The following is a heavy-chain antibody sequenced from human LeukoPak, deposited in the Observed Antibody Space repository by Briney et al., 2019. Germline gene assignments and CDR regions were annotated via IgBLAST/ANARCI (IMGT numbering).Heavy chain of an antibody. CDR1: GFTFSSFG. CDR3: AKGTAGIGVAGTFGYLDY. V-gene: IGHV3-30*02. J-gene: IGHJ4*02. D-gene: IGHD6-19*01. CDR2: IRFDGSNE. Sequence: GGSLRLSCAASGFTFSSFGMHWVRQAPGKGLEWVASIRFDGSNEKYADSVKGRFTISRDNPKNTLYVQMNSLSAENTALYYCAKGTAGIGVAGTFGYLDYWGQGTLVAVSS.